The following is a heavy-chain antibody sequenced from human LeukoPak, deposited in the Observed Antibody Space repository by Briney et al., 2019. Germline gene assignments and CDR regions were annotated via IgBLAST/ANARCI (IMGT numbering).Heavy chain of an antibody. CDR1: GGAFSSYA. D-gene: IGHD2-2*01. CDR2: IIPIFGTA. Sequence: ASVKVSCKASGGAFSSYAISWVRQAPGQGLEWMGGIIPIFGTANYAQKFQGRVTITTDESTSTAYMELSSLRSEDTAVYYCASSTSTPGGFDFWGQGTLVTVSS. CDR3: ASSTSTPGGFDF. J-gene: IGHJ4*02. V-gene: IGHV1-69*05.